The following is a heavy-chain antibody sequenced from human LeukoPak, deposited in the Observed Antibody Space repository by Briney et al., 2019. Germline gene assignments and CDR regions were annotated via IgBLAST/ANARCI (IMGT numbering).Heavy chain of an antibody. CDR1: GFTSSSYA. V-gene: IGHV3-23*01. D-gene: IGHD5-18*01. CDR3: AKEKYNYGALDY. J-gene: IGHJ4*02. Sequence: GGSLRLSCAASGFTSSSYAMSWVRQAPGKGLEWVSVISSDGRTTFYADSVKGRFTVSRDNSKNTLYLQMNSLRAEDTAIYYCAKEKYNYGALDYWGQGTLVTVSP. CDR2: ISSDGRTT.